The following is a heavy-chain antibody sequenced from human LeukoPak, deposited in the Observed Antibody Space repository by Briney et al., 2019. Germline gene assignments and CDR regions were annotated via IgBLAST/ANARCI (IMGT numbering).Heavy chain of an antibody. CDR2: ISPNSGDT. V-gene: IGHV1-2*02. CDR1: GYTFTGYY. D-gene: IGHD2-2*01. Sequence: GASVKVSCKASGYTFTGYYMYWVRQAPGQGLEWMGWISPNSGDTDIAQKFQGRVTMTRDTSIATSYMEVDSLTSDDTAVYYCARESACGTTNCLAPADWLDPRGQGTLVIVSS. CDR3: ARESACGTTNCLAPADWLDP. J-gene: IGHJ5*02.